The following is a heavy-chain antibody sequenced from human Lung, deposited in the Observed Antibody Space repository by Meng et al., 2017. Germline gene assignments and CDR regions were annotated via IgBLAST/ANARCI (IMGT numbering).Heavy chain of an antibody. D-gene: IGHD6-25*01. V-gene: IGHV1-2*06. CDR2: INPKSGDT. J-gene: IGHJ4*02. Sequence: SGVEVNRPGASVTVSCKPSGYNSPSYSIHWVRQAPGQGLEWMGRINPKSGDTHYAQKFQARVTMTGDTSISTAYMELSGLRSDDTAMYYCARDEDISAAGKLFGDYWGQGTLVTVSS. CDR3: ARDEDISAAGKLFGDY. CDR1: GYNSPSYS.